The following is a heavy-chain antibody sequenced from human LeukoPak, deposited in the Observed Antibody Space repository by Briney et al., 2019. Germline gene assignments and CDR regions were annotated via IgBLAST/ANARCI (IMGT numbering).Heavy chain of an antibody. CDR1: GFTFSSYS. Sequence: GGSLRLSCAASGFTFSSYSMNRVRQAPGKGLEWVSSISSSSSYIYYADSVKGRFTISRDNAKNSLYLQMNSLRAEDTAVYYCARGGSYDILTGYSRAPWDAFDIWGQGTMVTVSS. D-gene: IGHD3-9*01. V-gene: IGHV3-21*01. CDR3: ARGGSYDILTGYSRAPWDAFDI. J-gene: IGHJ3*02. CDR2: ISSSSSYI.